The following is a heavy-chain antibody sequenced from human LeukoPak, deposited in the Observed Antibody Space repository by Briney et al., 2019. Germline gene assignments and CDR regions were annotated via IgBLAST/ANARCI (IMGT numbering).Heavy chain of an antibody. CDR3: ARGQGGSYYGQNFDY. Sequence: SVKVSCKASGGTFSSYAISWVRQAPGQGLEWRGGIIPIFGTANYAQKFQGRVTITSDESTSTAYMELSSLRSEDTAVYYCARGQGGSYYGQNFDYWGQGTLVTVSS. V-gene: IGHV1-69*13. J-gene: IGHJ4*02. D-gene: IGHD1-26*01. CDR1: GGTFSSYA. CDR2: IIPIFGTA.